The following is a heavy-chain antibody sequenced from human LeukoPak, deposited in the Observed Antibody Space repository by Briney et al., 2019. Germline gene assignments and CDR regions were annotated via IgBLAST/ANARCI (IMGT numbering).Heavy chain of an antibody. V-gene: IGHV3-23*01. CDR1: GITLSNYG. CDR3: AKRGVVIRVILVGFHKEAYYFDS. D-gene: IGHD3-22*01. Sequence: TGGSLRLSCAVSGITLSNYGMSWARQAPGKWREWVAGIRDSGGSTNHADSVKGRFTISRDNPKKTLYLQMNSLRAEDTAVYFCAKRGVVIRVILVGFHKEAYYFDSRGQGALVTVSS. CDR2: IRDSGGST. J-gene: IGHJ4*02.